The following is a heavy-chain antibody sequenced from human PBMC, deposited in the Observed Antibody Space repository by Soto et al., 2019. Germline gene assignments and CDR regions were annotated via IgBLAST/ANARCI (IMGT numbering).Heavy chain of an antibody. V-gene: IGHV3-23*01. CDR3: TKQPPPSPYYFAY. CDR1: GFTFSSYA. Sequence: EVQLLESGGGLVQPGGSLRLSCAASGFTFSSYAMSWVRQAPGKGLEWVSAISGSGGSTYYADSVKGRFTISRDNSKHTLYLQMNSLRSEDTAVYYCTKQPPPSPYYFAYWGQGTLVTVSS. CDR2: ISGSGGST. J-gene: IGHJ4*02.